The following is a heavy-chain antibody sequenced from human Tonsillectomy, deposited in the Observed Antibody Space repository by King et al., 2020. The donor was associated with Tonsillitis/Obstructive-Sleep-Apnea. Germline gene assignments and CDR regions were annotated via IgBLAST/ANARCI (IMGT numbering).Heavy chain of an antibody. J-gene: IGHJ4*02. V-gene: IGHV1-46*01. CDR1: GYTFTSNY. Sequence: QLVQSGAEVRKPGASVKISCKASGYTFTSNYIHWVRQAPGQGLEWMGIINPSDGKTTYAQDFQGRVTMTSDTSTSTVNMELISLRSADPAVYYCVRDDKDGRHLDYWGQGSLVTVSS. CDR3: VRDDKDGRHLDY. CDR2: INPSDGKT. D-gene: IGHD2-15*01.